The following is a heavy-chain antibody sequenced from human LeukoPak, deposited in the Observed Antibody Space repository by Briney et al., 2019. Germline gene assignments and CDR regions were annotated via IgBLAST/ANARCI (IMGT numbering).Heavy chain of an antibody. CDR3: ARDFIPHDSSGWRYYFDY. V-gene: IGHV1-2*02. D-gene: IGHD6-19*01. J-gene: IGHJ4*02. CDR2: INPNSGGT. Sequence: AASVTVSCTASGYSFTDYDLSWVRQAPGQGLEWMGWINPNSGGTNYAQKFQGRVTMPTDTSISTAYMQLSRLRSDDTAVYYCARDFIPHDSSGWRYYFDYWGQGTLVTVSS. CDR1: GYSFTDYD.